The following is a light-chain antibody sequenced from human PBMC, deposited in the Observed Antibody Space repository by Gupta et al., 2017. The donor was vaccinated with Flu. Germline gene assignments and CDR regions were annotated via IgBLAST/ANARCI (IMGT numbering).Light chain of an antibody. Sequence: DIQMTQSPSSLSASVGDRVTIACQASQGISKNLIWFQQKPGKAPKLLIYDASNLEAGVPSRFSGGGSGTDFTFTISSLQPEDIGTYYCQQYDDLPYTFGQGTKLEIK. J-gene: IGKJ2*01. CDR1: QGISKN. CDR3: QQYDDLPYT. CDR2: DAS. V-gene: IGKV1-33*01.